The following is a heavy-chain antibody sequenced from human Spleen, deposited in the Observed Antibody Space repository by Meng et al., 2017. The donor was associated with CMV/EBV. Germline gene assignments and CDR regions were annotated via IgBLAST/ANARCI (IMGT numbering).Heavy chain of an antibody. CDR2: LYTSGST. CDR1: GGSISSGSYL. Sequence: VQLRESRRGLLTHSQTLSPPCTVSGGSISSGSYLWSWTRQPGGKGLEWIGRLYTSGSTNHNPSLKSRVTISVDTSKNQFSLKLSSVTAADTAVYYCARGRYFTTTLDYWGQGTLVTVSS. J-gene: IGHJ4*02. V-gene: IGHV4-61*02. D-gene: IGHD4-17*01. CDR3: ARGRYFTTTLDY.